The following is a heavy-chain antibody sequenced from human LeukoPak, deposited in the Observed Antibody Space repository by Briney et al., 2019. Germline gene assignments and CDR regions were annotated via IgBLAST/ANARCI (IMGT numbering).Heavy chain of an antibody. Sequence: ASVKVSCKASRYTFTGYYMHWVRQAPGQGLEWMGWISAYNGNTNYAQKLQGRVTMTTDTSTSTAYMELRSLRSDDTAVYYCARELDGHYWGQGTLVTVSS. D-gene: IGHD5-24*01. CDR1: RYTFTGYY. CDR2: ISAYNGNT. J-gene: IGHJ4*02. V-gene: IGHV1-18*04. CDR3: ARELDGHY.